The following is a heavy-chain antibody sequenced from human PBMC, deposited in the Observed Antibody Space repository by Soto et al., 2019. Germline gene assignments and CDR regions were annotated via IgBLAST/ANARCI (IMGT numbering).Heavy chain of an antibody. D-gene: IGHD3-16*01. CDR3: ARTCDYVGVNWFDP. CDR2: IIPIFGTA. Sequence: QVQLVQSGAEVKKPGSSVKVSCKASGGTFSSYAISWVRQAPGQGLEWMGGIIPIFGTANYAQKFQGRVTIIADEYXSTAYMALSSLRSEDTAVYYCARTCDYVGVNWFDPWGQGTLVTVSS. J-gene: IGHJ5*02. V-gene: IGHV1-69*12. CDR1: GGTFSSYA.